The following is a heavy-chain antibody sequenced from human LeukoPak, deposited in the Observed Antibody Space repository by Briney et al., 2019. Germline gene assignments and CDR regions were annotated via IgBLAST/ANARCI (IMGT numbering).Heavy chain of an antibody. Sequence: SVKVSCKASGGTFSSYAISWVRQAPGQGLEWMGGIIPIFGTANYAQKFQGRVTITADESTSTAYMELSSLRSEDTAVYYCARAVDIVVVVAREAFDIWGQGTIVTVSS. V-gene: IGHV1-69*01. CDR1: GGTFSSYA. D-gene: IGHD2-15*01. CDR2: IIPIFGTA. J-gene: IGHJ3*02. CDR3: ARAVDIVVVVAREAFDI.